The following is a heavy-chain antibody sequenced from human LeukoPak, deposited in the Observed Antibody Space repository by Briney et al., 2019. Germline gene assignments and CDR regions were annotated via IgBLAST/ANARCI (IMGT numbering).Heavy chain of an antibody. V-gene: IGHV3-23*01. CDR3: ATGITSRRSYYYALDV. CDR1: GFTFSSYG. D-gene: IGHD6-6*01. CDR2: ISASGGST. J-gene: IGHJ6*02. Sequence: GGSLRLSCATSGFTFSSYGMNWVRQAPGKGLEWVSGISASGGSTYYPDSVKGRFTISRDNSKNTLYLQMNSLRVEDTAVYYCATGITSRRSYYYALDVWGQGTTVAVSS.